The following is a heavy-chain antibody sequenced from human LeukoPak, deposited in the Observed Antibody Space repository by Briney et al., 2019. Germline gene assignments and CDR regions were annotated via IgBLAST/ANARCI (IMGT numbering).Heavy chain of an antibody. J-gene: IGHJ4*02. CDR1: GGSFSGLY. CDR3: ARGGRFGEPFSRY. V-gene: IGHV4-34*01. CDR2: INQSGIT. D-gene: IGHD3-10*01. Sequence: SETLSLTCAAYGGSFSGLYWSWIRQPPGKGLEWIGEINQSGITNYNPSLKSRATISADTSKSQFSLKVNSVTAADTAVYYCARGGRFGEPFSRYWGQGTLVTVSS.